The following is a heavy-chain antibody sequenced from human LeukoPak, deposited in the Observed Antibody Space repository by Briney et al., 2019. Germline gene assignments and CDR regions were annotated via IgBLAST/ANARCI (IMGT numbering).Heavy chain of an antibody. CDR1: GFTFSSYD. D-gene: IGHD6-13*01. V-gene: IGHV3-13*01. CDR2: IGTAGDT. CDR3: ARSSSWYDVYYYGMDV. Sequence: PGGSLRLSCAASGFTFSSYDMHWVRQATGKGLEWVSAIGTAGDTYYPGSVKGRFTISRENAKNSLYLQMNSLRAEDTAVYYCARSSSWYDVYYYGMDVWGQGTTVTVSS. J-gene: IGHJ6*02.